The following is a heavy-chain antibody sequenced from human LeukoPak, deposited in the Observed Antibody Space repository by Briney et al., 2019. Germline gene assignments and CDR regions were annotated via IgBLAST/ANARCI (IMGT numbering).Heavy chain of an antibody. D-gene: IGHD3-22*01. V-gene: IGHV4-59*08. CDR2: IYYSGST. CDR1: GGSISSYY. Sequence: PSETLSLTCTVSGGSISSYYWSWIRQPPGKGLEWIGYIYYSGSTNYNPSLKSRVTISVDTSKNQFSLKLSSVTAADTAVYYCARSMIVVVISPWYFDLWGRGTLVTVSS. CDR3: ARSMIVVVISPWYFDL. J-gene: IGHJ2*01.